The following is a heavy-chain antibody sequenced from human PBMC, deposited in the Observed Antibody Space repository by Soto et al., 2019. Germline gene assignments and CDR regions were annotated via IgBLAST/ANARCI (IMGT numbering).Heavy chain of an antibody. Sequence: GGSLRLSCAASGFTFSSYAMSWVRQAPGKGLEWVSAISGSGGSTYYADSVKGRFTISRDNSKNTLYLQMNSLRAEDTAVYYCAKAWLGYCSGGSCNLPDYWGQGTLVTVSS. V-gene: IGHV3-23*01. CDR1: GFTFSSYA. J-gene: IGHJ4*02. D-gene: IGHD2-15*01. CDR3: AKAWLGYCSGGSCNLPDY. CDR2: ISGSGGST.